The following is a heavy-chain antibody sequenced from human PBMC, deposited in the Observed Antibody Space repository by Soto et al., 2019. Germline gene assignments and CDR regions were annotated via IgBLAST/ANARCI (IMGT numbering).Heavy chain of an antibody. CDR1: GFTFSNAW. D-gene: IGHD1-1*01. J-gene: IGHJ6*03. CDR3: TTYMNWNDGGNYYYYYMDV. V-gene: IGHV3-15*01. Sequence: PGGSLRLSCAASGFTFSNAWMSWVRQAPGKGLEWVGRIKSKTDGGTTDYAAPVKGRFTISRDDSKNTLYLQMNSLKTEDTAVYYCTTYMNWNDGGNYYYYYMDVWGKGTTVTVSS. CDR2: IKSKTDGGTT.